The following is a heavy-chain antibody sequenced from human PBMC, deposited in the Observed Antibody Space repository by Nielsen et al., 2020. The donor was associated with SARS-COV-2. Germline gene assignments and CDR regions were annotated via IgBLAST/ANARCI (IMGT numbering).Heavy chain of an antibody. CDR2: NSGHNGDT. CDR1: GYTFTNYG. J-gene: IGHJ5*02. D-gene: IGHD2-2*01. Sequence: ASVKVSCKASGYTFTNYGISWVRQAPGQGLEWLGWNSGHNGDTYYAQKVQDRLTLTADSSTSTAFLELTSLTSDDTAVYYCARYSTGWFSGLYWFDPWGQGTLVTVST. CDR3: ARYSTGWFSGLYWFDP. V-gene: IGHV1-18*04.